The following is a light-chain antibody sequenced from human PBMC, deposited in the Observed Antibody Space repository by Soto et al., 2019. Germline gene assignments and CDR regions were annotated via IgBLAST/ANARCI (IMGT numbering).Light chain of an antibody. V-gene: IGKV3-15*01. Sequence: EVVMTQSPATLSVSPGERATLSCRATQTIGNKLAWYLQRPGQAPRPLMYGASTRATGVPARFSGSGSGTEFTLTISSLQSEDFAVYFCQQHNSWPPVFGQGTKVDNK. CDR1: QTIGNK. CDR2: GAS. CDR3: QQHNSWPPV. J-gene: IGKJ1*01.